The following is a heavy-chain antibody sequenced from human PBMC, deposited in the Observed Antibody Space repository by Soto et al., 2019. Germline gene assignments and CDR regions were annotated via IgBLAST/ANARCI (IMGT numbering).Heavy chain of an antibody. Sequence: ASVKVSCKASGGTFSRYAISWVRQAPGQGLEWMGGIIPIFGTANYAQKFQGRVTITADESTSTAYMELSSLRSEDTAVYYCARAYGSGSPPDYWGQGTLVTVSS. J-gene: IGHJ4*02. D-gene: IGHD3-10*01. V-gene: IGHV1-69*13. CDR3: ARAYGSGSPPDY. CDR1: GGTFSRYA. CDR2: IIPIFGTA.